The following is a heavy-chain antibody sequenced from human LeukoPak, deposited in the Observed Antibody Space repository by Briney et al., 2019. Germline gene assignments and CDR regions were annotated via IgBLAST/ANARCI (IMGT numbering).Heavy chain of an antibody. CDR2: IYYSWST. J-gene: IGHJ4*02. D-gene: IGHD4-17*01. Sequence: SETLALTCTVSGGSISSYYWSWIRQPPGKGLEFIGYIYYSWSTNYNPSLKSLVTISVDTSKNQFSLKLSSVTAADTAVYSCARDFADTVTTSFDYWGQGTLVTVSS. V-gene: IGHV4-59*01. CDR1: GGSISSYY. CDR3: ARDFADTVTTSFDY.